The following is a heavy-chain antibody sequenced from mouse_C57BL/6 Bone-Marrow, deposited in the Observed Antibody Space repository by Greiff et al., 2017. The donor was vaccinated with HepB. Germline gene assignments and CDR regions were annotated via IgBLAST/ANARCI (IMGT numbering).Heavy chain of an antibody. J-gene: IGHJ2*01. CDR2: IHPNSGST. Sequence: QVQLKQSGAELVKPGASVKLSCKASGYTFTSYWMHWVKQRPGQGLEWIGMIHPNSGSTNYNEKFKSKATLTVDKSSSTAYMQLSSLTSEDSAVYYCARGGYYLGDFDYWGQGTTLTVSS. CDR3: ARGGYYLGDFDY. V-gene: IGHV1-64*01. D-gene: IGHD2-3*01. CDR1: GYTFTSYW.